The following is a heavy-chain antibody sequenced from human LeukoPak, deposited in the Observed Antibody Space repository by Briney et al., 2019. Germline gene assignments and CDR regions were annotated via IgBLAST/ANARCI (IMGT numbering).Heavy chain of an antibody. V-gene: IGHV4-59*11. CDR1: GASTHSHY. J-gene: IGHJ4*02. CDR2: INYSGST. CDR3: ARDIEEVGATLYFDY. D-gene: IGHD1-26*01. Sequence: SETLSLTCTVSGASTHSHYWSWVRQTPVRGLEWIRQINYSGSTYYNPSLKSRVALSIDTSKNQFSLRLSSVTATDTAVYYCARDIEEVGATLYFDYWGQGALVTVSS.